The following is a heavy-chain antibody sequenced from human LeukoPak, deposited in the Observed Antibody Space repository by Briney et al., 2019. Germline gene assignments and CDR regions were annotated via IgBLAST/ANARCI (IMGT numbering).Heavy chain of an antibody. CDR3: ARAETDSVGAFDI. J-gene: IGHJ3*02. CDR1: GYSISSGDY. Sequence: KPSETLSLTCAVSGYSISSGDYWGWIRQPPGKGLEWIGSTYHSGSTYYNPSLKSRVTISVDTSKNQFSLKLSSVTAADTGVYYCARAETDSVGAFDIWGQGTMVSVSS. V-gene: IGHV4-38-2*01. CDR2: TYHSGST. D-gene: IGHD5/OR15-5a*01.